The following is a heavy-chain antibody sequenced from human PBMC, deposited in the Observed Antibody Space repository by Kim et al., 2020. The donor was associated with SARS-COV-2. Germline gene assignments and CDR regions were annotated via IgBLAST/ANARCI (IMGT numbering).Heavy chain of an antibody. Sequence: AQKLQRRVTMTTDASTSTAYMELRSMRSADTAVYYCARDPYGSGSYCADYWGQGTLVTVSS. V-gene: IGHV1-18*01. J-gene: IGHJ4*02. CDR3: ARDPYGSGSYCADY. D-gene: IGHD3-10*01.